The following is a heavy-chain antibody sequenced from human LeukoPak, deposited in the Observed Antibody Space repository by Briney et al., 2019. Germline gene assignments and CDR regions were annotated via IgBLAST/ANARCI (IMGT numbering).Heavy chain of an antibody. CDR1: GFTFSSYS. J-gene: IGHJ6*02. Sequence: GGSLRLSCAASGFTFSSYSMNWVRQAPGKGLEWVSYISSSSSTIYYADSVKGRFTISRDNAKNSLYLQMNSLRAEDTAVYYCARVIWGCSSTSCPYGMDVWGQGTTVTVPS. CDR2: ISSSSSTI. CDR3: ARVIWGCSSTSCPYGMDV. D-gene: IGHD2-2*01. V-gene: IGHV3-48*04.